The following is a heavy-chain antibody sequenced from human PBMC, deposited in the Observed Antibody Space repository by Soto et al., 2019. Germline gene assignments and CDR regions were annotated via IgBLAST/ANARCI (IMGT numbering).Heavy chain of an antibody. CDR2: IYSGGST. V-gene: IGHV3-53*01. CDR1: GFTVSSNY. J-gene: IGHJ6*02. CDR3: ARGTPYNWNYYYYYGMDV. Sequence: GGSLRLSCAASGFTVSSNYMSWVRQAPGKGLEWVSVIYSGGSTYYADSVKGRFTISRDNSKNTLYLQMNSLSAEDTAVYYCARGTPYNWNYYYYYGMDVWGQGTTVTVS. D-gene: IGHD1-20*01.